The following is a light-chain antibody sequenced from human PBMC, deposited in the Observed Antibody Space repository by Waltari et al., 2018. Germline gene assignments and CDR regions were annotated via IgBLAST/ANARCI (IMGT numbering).Light chain of an antibody. CDR1: QKRSRSR. J-gene: IGKJ2*01. CDR3: HQYDGSLMYT. V-gene: IGKV3-20*01. CDR2: SGA. Sequence: RARQKRSRSRGAWYQQKPGQAPRRLMYSGARRAAGIPDRCSGSGTCTDFSLTVSRGEPEDSAVYYWHQYDGSLMYTFGQGTKLEIK.